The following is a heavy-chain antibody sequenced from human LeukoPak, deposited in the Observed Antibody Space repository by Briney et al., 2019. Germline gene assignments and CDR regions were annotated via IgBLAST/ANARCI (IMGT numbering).Heavy chain of an antibody. J-gene: IGHJ2*01. D-gene: IGHD2-2*01. CDR2: IYTSGST. V-gene: IGHV4-61*02. CDR3: ARARQYQLHPYWYFDL. Sequence: SQTLSLTCTVSGGSISSGSYYWSWIRQPAGKGLEWIGRIYTSGSTNYNPSLKSRVTISVATSKNQFSLKLSSVTAADTAVYYCARARQYQLHPYWYFDLWGRGTLVTVSS. CDR1: GGSISSGSYY.